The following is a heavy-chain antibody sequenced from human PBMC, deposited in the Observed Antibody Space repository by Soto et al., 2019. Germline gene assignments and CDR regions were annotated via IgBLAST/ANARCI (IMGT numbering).Heavy chain of an antibody. CDR2: IYYSGST. D-gene: IGHD5-18*01. CDR1: GGSISSGDYY. V-gene: IGHV4-30-4*01. Sequence: SETLSLTCTVSGGSISSGDYYWSWIRQPPGKGLEWIGYIYYSGSTYYNPSLKSRVTISVDTSKNQFSLKLSSVTAADTAVYYCACFVDTAMVIDYWGQGTLVTVS. CDR3: ACFVDTAMVIDY. J-gene: IGHJ4*02.